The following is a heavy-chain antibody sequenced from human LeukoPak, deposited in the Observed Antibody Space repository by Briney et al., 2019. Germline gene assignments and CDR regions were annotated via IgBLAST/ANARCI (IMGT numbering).Heavy chain of an antibody. D-gene: IGHD3-9*01. J-gene: IGHJ6*03. CDR2: ISGSGGST. CDR3: ARGGYDILTGSMNTQDNYYYMDV. CDR1: GFTFSSYA. V-gene: IGHV3-23*01. Sequence: GGSLRLSCAASGFTFSSYAMSWVRQAPGKGLEWVSAISGSGGSTYYADSVKGRFTISRDNSKNTLFLQMNSLRAEDTAVYYCARGGYDILTGSMNTQDNYYYMDVWGKGTTVTVSS.